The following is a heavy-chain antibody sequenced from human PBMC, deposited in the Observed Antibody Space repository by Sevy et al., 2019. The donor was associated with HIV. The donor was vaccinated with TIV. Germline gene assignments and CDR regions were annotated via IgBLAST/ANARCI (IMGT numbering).Heavy chain of an antibody. J-gene: IGHJ4*02. CDR2: ISYDGSNK. Sequence: GGSLRLSCAASGFTFSSYAMHWVRQAPGKGLEWVAVISYDGSNKYYADSVKGRFTISRDNSKNTLYLQMNSLRAEDTAVYYCARDDFMAARSFDYWGQGTLVTVSS. CDR1: GFTFSSYA. D-gene: IGHD6-6*01. V-gene: IGHV3-30-3*01. CDR3: ARDDFMAARSFDY.